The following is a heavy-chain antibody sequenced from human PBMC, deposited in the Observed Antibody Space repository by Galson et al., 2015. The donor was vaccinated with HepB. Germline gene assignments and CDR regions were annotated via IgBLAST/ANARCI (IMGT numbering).Heavy chain of an antibody. CDR1: GFTFSSYG. CDR2: IWYDGSNK. CDR3: ARDMGLDDYDILTGYSVSPGNHAFDI. J-gene: IGHJ3*02. V-gene: IGHV3-33*01. Sequence: SLRLSCAASGFTFSSYGMHWVRQAPGKGLEWVAVIWYDGSNKYYADSVKGRFTISRDNSKNTLYLQMNSLRAEDTAVYYCARDMGLDDYDILTGYSVSPGNHAFDIWGQGTMVTVSS. D-gene: IGHD3-9*01.